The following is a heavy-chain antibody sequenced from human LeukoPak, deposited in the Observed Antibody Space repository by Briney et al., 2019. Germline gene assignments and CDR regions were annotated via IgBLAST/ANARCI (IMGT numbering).Heavy chain of an antibody. D-gene: IGHD6-19*01. CDR1: GYTFTSSG. J-gene: IGHJ5*02. Sequence: ASVKVSCKASGYTFTSSGISWVRQAPGQGLEWMGWISAYNGNTNYAQKLQGRVTMTTDTSTSTAYMELRSLRSDDTAVYYCARVGEQWLVLLWFDPWGQGTLVTASS. CDR2: ISAYNGNT. CDR3: ARVGEQWLVLLWFDP. V-gene: IGHV1-18*01.